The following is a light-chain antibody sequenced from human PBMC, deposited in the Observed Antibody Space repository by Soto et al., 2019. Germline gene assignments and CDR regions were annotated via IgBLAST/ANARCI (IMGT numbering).Light chain of an antibody. CDR3: AAWDDSLSXL. V-gene: IGLV1-47*01. CDR1: SSNIGSNY. Sequence: QSVLTQPPSASGTPGQRVTISCSGSSSNIGSNYVYWYQQLPGTAPKLLIYRNNQRPSGVPDRFSGSKSGTSASLAISGLRSEDEADYYCAAWDDSLSXLFGTGNKVTVL. CDR2: RNN. J-gene: IGLJ1*01.